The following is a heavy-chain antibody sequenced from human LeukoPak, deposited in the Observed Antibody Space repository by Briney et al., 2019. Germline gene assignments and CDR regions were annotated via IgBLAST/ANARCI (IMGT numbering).Heavy chain of an antibody. Sequence: VKPSQTLSLTCTVSGCSISSYYWSWIRQPPGKGLEWIGYIYYSGSTNYNPSLKSRVTISVDTSKNQFSLKLSSVTAADTAVYYCARIYGDHNYWGQGTLVTVSS. CDR1: GCSISSYY. CDR3: ARIYGDHNY. CDR2: IYYSGST. D-gene: IGHD4-17*01. V-gene: IGHV4-59*01. J-gene: IGHJ4*02.